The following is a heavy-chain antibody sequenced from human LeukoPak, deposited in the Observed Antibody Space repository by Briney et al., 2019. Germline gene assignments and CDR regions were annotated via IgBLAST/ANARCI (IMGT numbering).Heavy chain of an antibody. J-gene: IGHJ4*02. CDR3: ARDLSGVTGYTYGRGIDY. CDR2: IKKDGSEK. D-gene: IGHD5-18*01. V-gene: IGHV3-7*01. Sequence: PGGSLRLSCAASGFTFSANDMTWVRQAPGKGLEWVANIKKDGSEKYYVDAVKGRFTISRDNAKSSLYLQMNSLRAEDTAIYYCARDLSGVTGYTYGRGIDYWGQGTLVTVSS. CDR1: GFTFSAND.